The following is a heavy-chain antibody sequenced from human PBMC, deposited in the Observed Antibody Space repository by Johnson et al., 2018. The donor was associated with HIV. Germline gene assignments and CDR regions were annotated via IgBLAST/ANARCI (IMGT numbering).Heavy chain of an antibody. CDR3: ARRAHDAFDI. J-gene: IGHJ3*02. V-gene: IGHV3-66*02. CDR2: IYSGGST. Sequence: VQLVESGGGLVKPGGSLRLSCAASGFTVSSNYMSWVRQAPGKGLEWVSVIYSGGSTYYADSVKGRFTISRDNSKNTLFLQMGSLRAEDMAVYYCARRAHDAFDIWGQGTMVTVSS. CDR1: GFTVSSNY.